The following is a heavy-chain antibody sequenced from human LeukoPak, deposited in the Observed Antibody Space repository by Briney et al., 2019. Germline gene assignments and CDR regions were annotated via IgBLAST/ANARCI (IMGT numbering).Heavy chain of an antibody. V-gene: IGHV1-8*01. J-gene: IGHJ5*02. CDR2: MNPNSGNT. Sequence: GASVRVSCKASGYTFTSYDINWVRQATGQGLEWMGWMNPNSGNTVYAQKFQGRVTMTRNTSISTAYMELSSLRSEDTALYYCARASGIYSGYEDWFDPWGQGTLVTVSS. D-gene: IGHD5-12*01. CDR3: ARASGIYSGYEDWFDP. CDR1: GYTFTSYD.